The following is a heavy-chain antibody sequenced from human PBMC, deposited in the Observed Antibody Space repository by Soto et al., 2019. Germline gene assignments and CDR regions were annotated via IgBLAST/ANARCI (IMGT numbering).Heavy chain of an antibody. Sequence: ASVNGACKASGYTFTGYYMHWVRQAPGQGLEWMGWINPNSGGTNYAQKFQGRVTMTRDTSISTAYMELSRLRSDDTAVYYCARVLLCSSTSCYNLGAYCGQGTLVIVSS. CDR3: ARVLLCSSTSCYNLGAY. CDR1: GYTFTGYY. V-gene: IGHV1-2*02. J-gene: IGHJ1*01. CDR2: INPNSGGT. D-gene: IGHD2-2*02.